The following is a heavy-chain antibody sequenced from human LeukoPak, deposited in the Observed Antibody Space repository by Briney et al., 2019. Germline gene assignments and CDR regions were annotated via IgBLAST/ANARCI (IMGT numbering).Heavy chain of an antibody. CDR2: IKQDGSEK. J-gene: IGHJ6*03. CDR3: ARAGNYDILTGYTAYDYYYYMDV. Sequence: GGSLRLSCAASGFTFSGYWMSWVRQAPGKGLEWVANIKQDGSEKYYVDSVKGRFTISRDNAKNSLYLQMNSLRAEDTAVYYCARAGNYDILTGYTAYDYYYYMDVWGKGTTVTVSS. CDR1: GFTFSGYW. D-gene: IGHD3-9*01. V-gene: IGHV3-7*01.